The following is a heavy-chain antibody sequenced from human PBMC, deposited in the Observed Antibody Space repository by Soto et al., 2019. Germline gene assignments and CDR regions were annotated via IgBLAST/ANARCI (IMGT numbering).Heavy chain of an antibody. V-gene: IGHV3-48*01. D-gene: IGHD4-17*01. CDR3: ARFSDYGDYFDY. J-gene: IGHJ4*02. CDR1: GFTFSSYS. Sequence: GGSLRLSCAASGFTFSSYSMNWVRQAPGKGLEWVSYISSSSTIYYADSVKGRFTISRDNAKNSLYLQMNSLRAEDTAVYYCARFSDYGDYFDYWGQGTLVTVSS. CDR2: ISSSSTI.